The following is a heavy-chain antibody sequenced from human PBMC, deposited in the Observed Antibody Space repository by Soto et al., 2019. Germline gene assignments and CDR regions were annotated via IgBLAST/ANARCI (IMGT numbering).Heavy chain of an antibody. J-gene: IGHJ4*02. Sequence: GGSLRLSCAASGFTFSSYAMSWVRQAPGKGLEWVSAISGSGGSTYYADSVKGRFTISRDNSKNTLYLQMNSLRAEDTAVYYCAKGWGSYYYDSSGYYFDYWGQGTLVTVSS. V-gene: IGHV3-23*01. D-gene: IGHD3-22*01. CDR1: GFTFSSYA. CDR3: AKGWGSYYYDSSGYYFDY. CDR2: ISGSGGST.